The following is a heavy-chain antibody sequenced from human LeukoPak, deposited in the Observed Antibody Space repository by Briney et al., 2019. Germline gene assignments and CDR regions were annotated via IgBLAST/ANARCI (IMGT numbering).Heavy chain of an antibody. Sequence: SETLSLTCAVYGGSFSGYYWSWIRQPPGKGLEWIGEINHSGSTNYNPSLKGRVTISVDTSKNQFSLKLSSVTAADTAVYYCAGGQQLEPIDYWGQGTLVTVSS. CDR2: INHSGST. V-gene: IGHV4-34*01. CDR3: AGGQQLEPIDY. D-gene: IGHD6-13*01. J-gene: IGHJ4*02. CDR1: GGSFSGYY.